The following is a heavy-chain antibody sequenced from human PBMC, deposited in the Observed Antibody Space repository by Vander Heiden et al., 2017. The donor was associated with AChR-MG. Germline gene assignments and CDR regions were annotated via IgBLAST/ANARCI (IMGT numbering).Heavy chain of an antibody. CDR2: IKQDGSEK. Sequence: EVQLVESGGGLVQPGGCLRLSCAASGFTFSSYWMSWVRQAPGKGLEWVANIKQDGSEKYYVDSVKGRFTISRDNAKNSLYLQMNSLRAEDTAVYYCARLEAGYSSGWYAYWGQGTLVTVSS. CDR1: GFTFSSYW. CDR3: ARLEAGYSSGWYAY. D-gene: IGHD6-19*01. V-gene: IGHV3-7*01. J-gene: IGHJ4*02.